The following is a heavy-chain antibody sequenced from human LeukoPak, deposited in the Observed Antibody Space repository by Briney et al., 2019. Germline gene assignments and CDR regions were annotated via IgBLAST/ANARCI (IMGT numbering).Heavy chain of an antibody. CDR3: SGRVDTALVEGNYLHFYGMDV. J-gene: IGHJ6*02. D-gene: IGHD5-18*01. V-gene: IGHV4-39*01. CDR1: GGSIRSSTYY. Sequence: SETLSLTCSVSGGSIRSSTYYWGWIRQAPGKGLEWIGSIYYSGTTYYNSSLKSRVTMSVGRSKNQFTLRLSSVTAADTAVYYCSGRVDTALVEGNYLHFYGMDVWGQGTTVIVSS. CDR2: IYYSGTT.